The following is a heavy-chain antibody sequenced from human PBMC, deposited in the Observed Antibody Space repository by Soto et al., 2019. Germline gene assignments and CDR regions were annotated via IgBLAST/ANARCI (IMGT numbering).Heavy chain of an antibody. CDR2: IYHSGSI. CDR1: NASISSRKW. D-gene: IGHD3-22*01. CDR3: ARDNRSGYYFDY. V-gene: IGHV4-4*02. Sequence: SETLSLTCTVSNASISSRKWWTWVRQTPGKGLEWIGEIYHSGSINHNPSLKSRVTMSVDKSNNQFSLKMTSVTAADAAVYYCARDNRSGYYFDYWGQGTLVTVSS. J-gene: IGHJ4*02.